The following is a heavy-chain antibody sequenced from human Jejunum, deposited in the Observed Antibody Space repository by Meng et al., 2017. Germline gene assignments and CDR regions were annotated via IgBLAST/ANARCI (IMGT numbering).Heavy chain of an antibody. D-gene: IGHD6-13*01. CDR2: IHHTGNI. V-gene: IGHV4-4*02. Sequence: QLLESGPGLVKPSGTLSLTCAVSRASISDNNWWSWVRQAPGKGLEWIGEIHHTGNINYNPSLKSRVTMSLDKPKNQFSLEVTSVTAADTAVYYCARDLLGPAIAATGWFDPWGQGTLVTVSS. CDR3: ARDLLGPAIAATGWFDP. CDR1: RASISDNNW. J-gene: IGHJ5*02.